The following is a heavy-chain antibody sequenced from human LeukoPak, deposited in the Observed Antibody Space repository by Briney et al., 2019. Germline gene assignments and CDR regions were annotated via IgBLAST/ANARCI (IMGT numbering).Heavy chain of an antibody. V-gene: IGHV3-23*01. CDR3: AKTLTGYCTSTSCPFLDY. CDR2: FGARGHDT. J-gene: IGHJ4*02. Sequence: PGGSLRLSCEASGFTFSGYTMTWVRQAPGKGLEWVSSFGARGHDTYNADSVKGRFTISRDNSKDTLYLQMNSLRAGDTAVYYCAKTLTGYCTSTSCPFLDYWGQGTLVTVSS. CDR1: GFTFSGYT. D-gene: IGHD2-2*01.